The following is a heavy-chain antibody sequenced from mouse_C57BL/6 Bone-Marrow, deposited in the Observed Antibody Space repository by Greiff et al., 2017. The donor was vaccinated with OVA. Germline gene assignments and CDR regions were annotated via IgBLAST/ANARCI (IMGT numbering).Heavy chain of an antibody. D-gene: IGHD4-1*01. V-gene: IGHV5-17*01. CDR1: GFTFSDYG. J-gene: IGHJ4*01. Sequence: EVKVVESGGGLVKPGGSLKLSCAASGFTFSDYGMHWVRQAPEKGLEWVAYISSGSSTIYYADTVKGRFTISRDNAKNTLFLQMTSLRSEDTAMYYCARDVGYAMDYWGQGTSVTVSS. CDR2: ISSGSSTI. CDR3: ARDVGYAMDY.